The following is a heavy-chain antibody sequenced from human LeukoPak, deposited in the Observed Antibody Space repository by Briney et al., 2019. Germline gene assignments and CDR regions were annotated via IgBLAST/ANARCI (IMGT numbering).Heavy chain of an antibody. CDR2: ISGSGDST. Sequence: GGSLRLSCAASGITFSRYTMTWVRQAPGKGLEWVSGISGSGDSTPYTDSVKGRFTISRDNSKNTLYLQMNSLRAEDTAIYYCARGGMGAYYYYGLDVWGQGTTVTVSS. CDR1: GITFSRYT. J-gene: IGHJ6*02. D-gene: IGHD3-16*01. CDR3: ARGGMGAYYYYGLDV. V-gene: IGHV3-23*01.